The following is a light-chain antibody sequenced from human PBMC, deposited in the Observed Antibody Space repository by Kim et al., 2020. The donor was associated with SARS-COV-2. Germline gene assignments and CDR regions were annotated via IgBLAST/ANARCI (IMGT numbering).Light chain of an antibody. V-gene: IGLV3-21*04. CDR3: QVWDSSSDHPGV. Sequence: PGRTARITCGGNNIGSKSVHWYQQKPGQAPVLVIYYDSDRPSGIPERFSGSDSGNTATLTISRVEAGDEADYYCQVWDSSSDHPGVFGTGTKVTVL. J-gene: IGLJ1*01. CDR2: YDS. CDR1: NIGSKS.